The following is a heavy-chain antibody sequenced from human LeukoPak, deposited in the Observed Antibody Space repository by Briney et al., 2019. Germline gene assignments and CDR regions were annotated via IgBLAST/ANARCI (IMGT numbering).Heavy chain of an antibody. V-gene: IGHV1-69*06. Sequence: GASVKVSCKASGGTFNSYAISWVRQAPGQGLEWMGGIIPIFGTVNYARKFQGRVTITADKSTSTAYMELSSLRSEDTAVYYCARSLFRFLEWSYRSYYYYYMDVWGKGTTVTVSS. CDR3: ARSLFRFLEWSYRSYYYYYMDV. D-gene: IGHD3-3*01. CDR2: IIPIFGTV. J-gene: IGHJ6*03. CDR1: GGTFNSYA.